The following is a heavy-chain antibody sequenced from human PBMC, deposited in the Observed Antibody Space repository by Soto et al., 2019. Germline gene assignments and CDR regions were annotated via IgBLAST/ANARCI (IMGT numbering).Heavy chain of an antibody. D-gene: IGHD5-18*01. V-gene: IGHV1-69*01. CDR1: GGTFSSYA. J-gene: IGHJ4*02. Sequence: QVQLVQSGAEVKKPGSSVKVSCKASGGTFSSYAISWVRQAPGPGLEWMGGIIPIFGTANYAQKFHGRVTITADESTSTAYMELSSLRSEDTAVYYCARDAEPWIQLWTKFDYWGQGTLVTVSS. CDR2: IIPIFGTA. CDR3: ARDAEPWIQLWTKFDY.